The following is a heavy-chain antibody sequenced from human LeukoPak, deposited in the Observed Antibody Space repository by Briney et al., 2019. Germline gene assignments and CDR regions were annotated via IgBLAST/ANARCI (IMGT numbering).Heavy chain of an antibody. CDR1: GFTVSSNY. CDR3: AKGATFDY. J-gene: IGHJ4*02. D-gene: IGHD5-12*01. V-gene: IGHV3-66*01. Sequence: GGSLRLSCAASGFTVSSNYMSWVRQAPGKGLEWVSVIYSVGIIYYADSVKGRFTISRDNSKNTLYLQMNSLRAEDTAVYYCAKGATFDYWGQGTLVTVSS. CDR2: IYSVGII.